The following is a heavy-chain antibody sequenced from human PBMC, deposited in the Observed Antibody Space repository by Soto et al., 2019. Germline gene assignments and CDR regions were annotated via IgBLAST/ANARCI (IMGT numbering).Heavy chain of an antibody. D-gene: IGHD3-10*01. CDR2: ISSRSSTI. CDR3: ARENYYYGSRWFDP. Sequence: EVQLVESGGGLVQPGGSLRLSCAASGFTFSSYSMNWVRQAPGKGLEWVSYISSRSSTIYYADSVKGRFTISRDNAKNSLYLQMNSLRAEDTAVYYCARENYYYGSRWFDPWGQGTLVTVSS. J-gene: IGHJ5*02. CDR1: GFTFSSYS. V-gene: IGHV3-48*01.